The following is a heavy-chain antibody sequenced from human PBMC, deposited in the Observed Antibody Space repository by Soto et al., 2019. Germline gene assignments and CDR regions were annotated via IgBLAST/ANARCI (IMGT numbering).Heavy chain of an antibody. V-gene: IGHV3-48*03. CDR2: ISSSGSTI. Sequence: PGGSLRLSCAASGFTFSSYEMNWVRQAPGKGLEWVSYISSSGSTIYYADSVKGRFTISRDNAKNSLYLQMNSLRAEDTAVYYCARERAPQILLPYYYYYYGMDVWGQGTTVTVSS. J-gene: IGHJ6*02. CDR3: ARERAPQILLPYYYYYYGMDV. CDR1: GFTFSSYE.